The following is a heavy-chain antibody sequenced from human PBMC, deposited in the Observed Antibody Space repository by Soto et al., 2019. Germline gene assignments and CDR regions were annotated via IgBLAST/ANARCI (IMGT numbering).Heavy chain of an antibody. CDR2: TYYRSKWYN. Sequence: PSQTLSLTCAISGDSVSSNSAAWNWIRQSPSRGLKWLGRTYYRSKWYNDYSVSVKSRITINPDTSKNQFSLQLNSVTPEDTAMYYCARVRAVAAAGTGFDYWGQGTLVTVSS. D-gene: IGHD6-13*01. V-gene: IGHV6-1*01. J-gene: IGHJ4*02. CDR3: ARVRAVAAAGTGFDY. CDR1: GDSVSSNSAA.